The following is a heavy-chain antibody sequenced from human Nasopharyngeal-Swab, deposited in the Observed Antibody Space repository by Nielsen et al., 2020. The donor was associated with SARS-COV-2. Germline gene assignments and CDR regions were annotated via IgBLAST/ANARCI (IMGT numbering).Heavy chain of an antibody. D-gene: IGHD6-13*01. Sequence: GGSLRLSCSVSGLTFSTYAMSWVRQAPGQGLEWVSAISGRGTDTYYADSVKGRFTISRDNSKNTVFLQMNSLRADDTAVYYCEKDGSSTPTYWGQGTLVSVSS. CDR1: GLTFSTYA. CDR2: ISGRGTDT. J-gene: IGHJ4*02. CDR3: EKDGSSTPTY. V-gene: IGHV3-23*01.